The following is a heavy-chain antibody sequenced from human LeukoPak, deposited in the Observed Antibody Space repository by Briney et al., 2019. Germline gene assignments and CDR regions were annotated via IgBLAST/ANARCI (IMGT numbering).Heavy chain of an antibody. CDR2: ISAYNGST. CDR3: ARVRKYDFWSYPDY. J-gene: IGHJ4*02. V-gene: IGHV1-18*04. Sequence: ASVKVSCKASGYTFTGYYMHWVRQAPGQGLEWMGWISAYNGSTNYAQKLQGRVTMTTDTSTSTAYMELRSLRSDDTAVYYCARVRKYDFWSYPDYWGQGTLVTVSS. D-gene: IGHD3-3*01. CDR1: GYTFTGYY.